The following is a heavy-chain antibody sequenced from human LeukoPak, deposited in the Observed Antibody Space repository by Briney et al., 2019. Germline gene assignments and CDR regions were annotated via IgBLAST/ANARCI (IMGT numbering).Heavy chain of an antibody. D-gene: IGHD6-13*01. CDR2: ISWNSGSI. J-gene: IGHJ4*02. V-gene: IGHV3-9*03. CDR1: GFTFDDYA. Sequence: GGSLRLSRAASGFTFDDYAMHWVRQAPGKGLEWVSGISWNSGSIGYADSVKGRFTISRDNAKNSLYLQMNSLRAEDMALYYCAKGNGIAAAGRTGFDYWGQGTLVTVSS. CDR3: AKGNGIAAAGRTGFDY.